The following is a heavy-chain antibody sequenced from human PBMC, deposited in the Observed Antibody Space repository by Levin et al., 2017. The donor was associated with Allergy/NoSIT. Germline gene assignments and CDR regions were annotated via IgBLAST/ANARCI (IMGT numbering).Heavy chain of an antibody. CDR2: IKHSGST. D-gene: IGHD3-10*01. V-gene: IGHV4-34*01. CDR3: ARGRSYYGSGSYDY. Sequence: SQTLSLTCAVYGGSFSGYYWSWIRQPPGKGLEWIGEIKHSGSTNYTPSLKSRVTISVYTSKNQFSLKLSSVTAADTAVYYCARGRSYYGSGSYDYWGQGTLVTVSS. CDR1: GGSFSGYY. J-gene: IGHJ4*02.